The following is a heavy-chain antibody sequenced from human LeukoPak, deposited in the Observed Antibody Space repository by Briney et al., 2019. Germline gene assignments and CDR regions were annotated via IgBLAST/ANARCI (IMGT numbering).Heavy chain of an antibody. D-gene: IGHD3-10*01. Sequence: ASVKVSCKASGYTFTNYGISWVRQAPGQGLEWMGWISAYNGNTNYAQKLQGRVTMTTDTSPSTAYMELRSLRSDDTAVYSCARAMTHLWCGDNYWGQGTLVTVSS. CDR3: ARAMTHLWCGDNY. CDR2: ISAYNGNT. V-gene: IGHV1-18*01. CDR1: GYTFTNYG. J-gene: IGHJ4*02.